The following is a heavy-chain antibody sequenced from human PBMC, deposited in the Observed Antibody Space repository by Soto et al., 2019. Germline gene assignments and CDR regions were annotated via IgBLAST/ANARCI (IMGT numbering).Heavy chain of an antibody. D-gene: IGHD3-9*01. Sequence: SVKVSCKASGGTFSSYAISWVRQAPGQGLEWMGGIIPTFGTANYAQKFQGRVTITADESTSTAYMELSSLRSEDTAVYYCARGLVIISNYYYYGMDFWGQGSKVTVSS. CDR1: GGTFSSYA. CDR3: ARGLVIISNYYYYGMDF. J-gene: IGHJ6*02. V-gene: IGHV1-69*13. CDR2: IIPTFGTA.